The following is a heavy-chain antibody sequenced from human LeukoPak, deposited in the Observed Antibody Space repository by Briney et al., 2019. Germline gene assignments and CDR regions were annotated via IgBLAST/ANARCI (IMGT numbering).Heavy chain of an antibody. CDR3: ARPSAAGPYFDY. Sequence: GGSLRLSCAASGFTFSSYWMHWVRQAPGEGLVWVSHINTDGRSTGHADSVKGRFTISRDNAKNTLYLQMNSLRAEDTAVYYCARPSAAGPYFDYWGREPWSPSPQ. D-gene: IGHD6-13*01. CDR2: INTDGRST. CDR1: GFTFSSYW. J-gene: IGHJ4*02. V-gene: IGHV3-74*01.